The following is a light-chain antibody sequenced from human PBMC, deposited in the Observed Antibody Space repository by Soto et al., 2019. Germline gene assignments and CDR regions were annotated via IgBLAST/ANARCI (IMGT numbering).Light chain of an antibody. Sequence: EIVMTQSPATLSVSPGDRATLSCRASQSVSSNLAWYQQRPGQAPRLLIYGASSRATDIPDRFSGSGSGTDFTLTISRLEPEDFAVYFCQQYGDSPPSTFGQGTKVDIK. CDR3: QQYGDSPPST. CDR1: QSVSSN. CDR2: GAS. V-gene: IGKV3-20*01. J-gene: IGKJ1*01.